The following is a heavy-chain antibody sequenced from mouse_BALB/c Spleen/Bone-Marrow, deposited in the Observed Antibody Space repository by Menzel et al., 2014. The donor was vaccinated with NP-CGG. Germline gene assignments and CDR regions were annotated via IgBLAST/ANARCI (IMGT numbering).Heavy chain of an antibody. Sequence: EVKLVESGPELVKPGASVKIPCKASGYTFTDYNMDWVKQSHGKSLEWIGDINPNNGGTICNQKFKGKATLTVDKSSSTAYMELRSLTSEDTAVYYCARDYLFAYWGQGTLVTVSA. CDR2: INPNNGGT. V-gene: IGHV1-18*01. CDR3: ARDYLFAY. D-gene: IGHD2-4*01. J-gene: IGHJ3*01. CDR1: GYTFTDYN.